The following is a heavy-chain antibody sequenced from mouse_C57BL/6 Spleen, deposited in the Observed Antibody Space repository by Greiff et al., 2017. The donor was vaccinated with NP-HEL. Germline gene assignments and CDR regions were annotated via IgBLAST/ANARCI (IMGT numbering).Heavy chain of an antibody. Sequence: VQGVESGAELARPGASVKMSCKASGYTFTSYTMHWVKQRPGQGLEWIGYINPSSGYTKYNQKFKDKATLTADKSSSTAYMQLSSLTSEDSAVYYCARYKDSIFDYWGQGTTLTVSS. CDR1: GYTFTSYT. D-gene: IGHD1-3*01. V-gene: IGHV1-4*01. J-gene: IGHJ2*01. CDR2: INPSSGYT. CDR3: ARYKDSIFDY.